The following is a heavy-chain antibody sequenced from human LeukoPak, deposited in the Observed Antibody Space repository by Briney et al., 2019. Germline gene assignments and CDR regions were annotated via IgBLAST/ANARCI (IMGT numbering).Heavy chain of an antibody. Sequence: GGSLRLSCSASGFTFSSSPMHWVRQAPGKGLEYVSAISSNGGATYYGDSVKGRFTISRDNSKNALYLQMSSLRAEDTAVYYCVRERGWYDYWGQGTLVTVSS. V-gene: IGHV3-64D*06. CDR1: GFTFSSSP. J-gene: IGHJ4*02. CDR3: VRERGWYDY. CDR2: ISSNGGAT. D-gene: IGHD6-19*01.